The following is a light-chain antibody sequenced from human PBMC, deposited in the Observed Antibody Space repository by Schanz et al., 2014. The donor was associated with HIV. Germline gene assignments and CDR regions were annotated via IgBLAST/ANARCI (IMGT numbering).Light chain of an antibody. CDR2: KVS. CDR1: QSLVFSDGNTY. J-gene: IGKJ2*01. Sequence: DVVMTQSPLSLPVTLGQPASISCRSSQSLVFSDGNTYLSWFQQRPGQSPRRLIYKVSNRDSGVPDRFSGSGSGTDFTLKITRVEADDVGIYYCMQGTYWPYTFGQGTKVEIQ. CDR3: MQGTYWPYT. V-gene: IGKV2-30*01.